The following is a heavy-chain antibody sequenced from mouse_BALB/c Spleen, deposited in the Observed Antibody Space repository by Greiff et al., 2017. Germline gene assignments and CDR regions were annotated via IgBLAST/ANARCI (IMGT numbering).Heavy chain of an antibody. CDR3: ARDYGSFAY. V-gene: IGHV5-6-5*01. CDR2: ISSGGST. CDR1: GFTFSSYA. J-gene: IGHJ3*01. D-gene: IGHD1-1*01. Sequence: EVQLVESGGGLVKPGGSLKLSCAASGFTFSSYAMSWVRQTPEKRPEWVASISSGGSTYYPDSVKGRFTISRDNARNILYLQMSSLRSEDTAMYYCARDYGSFAYWGQGTLVTVSA.